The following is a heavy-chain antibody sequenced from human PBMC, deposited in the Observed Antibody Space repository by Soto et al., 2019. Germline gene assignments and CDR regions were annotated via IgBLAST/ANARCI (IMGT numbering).Heavy chain of an antibody. V-gene: IGHV1-46*03. Sequence: QVQLVQSGAEVKKPGASVKVSCKASGYTFTSYYIHFVRQARGQGLEWMGIINPSSGSTNYAQKFQGRLTMTRDTSTTTVYMELSRLTSEDTAVYYCARAPGIAAAGRDPFDSWGQGALVTVSS. J-gene: IGHJ4*02. D-gene: IGHD6-13*01. CDR3: ARAPGIAAAGRDPFDS. CDR2: INPSSGST. CDR1: GYTFTSYY.